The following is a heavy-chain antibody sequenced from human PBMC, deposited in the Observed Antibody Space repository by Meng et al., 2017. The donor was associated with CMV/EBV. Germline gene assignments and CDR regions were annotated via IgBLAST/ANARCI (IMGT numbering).Heavy chain of an antibody. J-gene: IGHJ4*02. CDR2: IKQDGSEK. CDR1: GFTFSSYW. CDR3: ARSRSGGGWYYFDY. D-gene: IGHD6-19*01. Sequence: GESLKTSCAASGFTFSSYWMSWVRQAPGKGLEWVANIKQDGSEKYYVDSVKGRFTISRDNAKNSLYLQMNSLRAEDTAVYYCARSRSGGGWYYFDYWGQGTLVTVSS. V-gene: IGHV3-7*01.